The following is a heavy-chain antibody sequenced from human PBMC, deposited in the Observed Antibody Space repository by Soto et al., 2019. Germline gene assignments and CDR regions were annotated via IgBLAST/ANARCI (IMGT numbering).Heavy chain of an antibody. CDR1: GFTFSSYS. CDR2: ISSGSNYT. V-gene: IGHV3-21*06. Sequence: EAQLVESGGGLVKPGGSLRLSCVLSGFTFSSYSMNWVRQAPGKGLEWVSSISSGSNYTYYADSVKGRFTMSKDNAKNTVYLQINSLRADDTALYYCARDFKEAQYYYYCMDVWGKGTTVTVSS. CDR3: ARDFKEAQYYYYCMDV. J-gene: IGHJ6*03.